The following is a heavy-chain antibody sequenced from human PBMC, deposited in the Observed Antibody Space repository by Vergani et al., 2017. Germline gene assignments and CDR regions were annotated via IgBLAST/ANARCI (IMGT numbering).Heavy chain of an antibody. J-gene: IGHJ6*03. CDR2: ISSDSIYI. V-gene: IGHV3-21*01. CDR1: GFTFSSYS. CDR3: AREDCSSTNCYHYYYYYMDV. D-gene: IGHD2-2*01. Sequence: VQLVESGGGVVQPGRSLRLSCAASGFTFSSYSMNWVRQAPGKGLEWVSSISSDSIYIYYGDSVKGRFTISRDNAKNSLYLQMNSLRAEDTAVYYCAREDCSSTNCYHYYYYYMDVWGKGTTVTVSS.